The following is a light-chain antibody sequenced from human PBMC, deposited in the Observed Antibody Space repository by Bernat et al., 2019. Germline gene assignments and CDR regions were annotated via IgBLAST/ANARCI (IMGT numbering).Light chain of an antibody. CDR2: EDD. CDR1: SGSIASKF. CDR3: QSYDSTNQV. Sequence: NFMLTQPHSVSEAPGKTVTISCTRSSGSIASKFVQWYQQRPGSSPTIVIYEDDQRPSGVPDRFSGSIDRSSNSASLTISGLKTEDEADYYCQSYDSTNQVFGGGTKLTVL. J-gene: IGLJ2*01. V-gene: IGLV6-57*01.